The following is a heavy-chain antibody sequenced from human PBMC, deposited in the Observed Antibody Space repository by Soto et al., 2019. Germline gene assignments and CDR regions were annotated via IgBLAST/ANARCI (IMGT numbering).Heavy chain of an antibody. CDR3: VRGAPFDF. Sequence: GGSLRLSCAASGFTFSTYGMHWVRQVPGKGPVWVSRINSDGSSIAYADSVRGRFTISRDNAKNTLYLQMNSLSAEDTAVYSCVRGAPFDFWGQGILVTVSS. V-gene: IGHV3-74*03. CDR2: INSDGSSI. CDR1: GFTFSTYG. J-gene: IGHJ4*02.